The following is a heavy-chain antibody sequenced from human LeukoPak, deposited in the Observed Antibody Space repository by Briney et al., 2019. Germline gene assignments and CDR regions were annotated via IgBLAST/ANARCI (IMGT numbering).Heavy chain of an antibody. CDR3: ARARRGYVDY. J-gene: IGHJ4*02. CDR1: GYTFTSNA. Sequence: ASVRVSCKASGYTFTSNAISWVRQAPGQGLEWMGWVSPYNVITNYAQRLQGRVTMTTDTSTSTAYMELRSLRSDDTAVYYCARARRGYVDYWGQGTLVTVSS. V-gene: IGHV1-18*01. CDR2: VSPYNVIT.